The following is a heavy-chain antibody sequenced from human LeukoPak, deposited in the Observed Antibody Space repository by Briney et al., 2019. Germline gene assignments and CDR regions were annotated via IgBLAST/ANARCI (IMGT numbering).Heavy chain of an antibody. CDR2: INPSGGST. Sequence: ASVKVSCKASGYTFTSYYTHWVRQAPGQGLEWMGIINPSGGSTSYAQKFQGRVTMTRDTSTSTVYMELSSLRSEDTAVYYCARDGNRGWFDYWGQGTLVTVSS. D-gene: IGHD3-10*01. J-gene: IGHJ4*02. CDR1: GYTFTSYY. V-gene: IGHV1-46*03. CDR3: ARDGNRGWFDY.